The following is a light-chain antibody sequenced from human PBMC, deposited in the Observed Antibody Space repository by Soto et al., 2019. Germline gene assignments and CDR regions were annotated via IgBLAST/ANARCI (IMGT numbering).Light chain of an antibody. J-gene: IGKJ5*01. Sequence: EIVLTQSPGTLSLSPGERATLSCRASQSVGSYLAWYQQKPGQAPRLLIYGASTRATGIPARFSGSGSGTDFTLTISSLQSEDIALYYCQQYNIWPPITFGQGTRLEIK. CDR1: QSVGSY. V-gene: IGKV3-15*01. CDR3: QQYNIWPPIT. CDR2: GAS.